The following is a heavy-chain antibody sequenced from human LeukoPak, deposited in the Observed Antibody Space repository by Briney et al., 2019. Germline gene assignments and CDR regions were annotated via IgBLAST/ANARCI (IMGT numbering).Heavy chain of an antibody. Sequence: SETLSLTCTVSGGSIRSQDYYWGWIRQPPGKGLEWIAYIYYSGTTYYNPSLKSRVTLSVDMSKNAFSLKLNSVTAADPAVYYCARAVGGGPFDPWGRGNLVTVSS. J-gene: IGHJ5*02. CDR1: GGSIRSQDYY. V-gene: IGHV4-30-4*01. CDR3: ARAVGGGPFDP. D-gene: IGHD1-26*01. CDR2: IYYSGTT.